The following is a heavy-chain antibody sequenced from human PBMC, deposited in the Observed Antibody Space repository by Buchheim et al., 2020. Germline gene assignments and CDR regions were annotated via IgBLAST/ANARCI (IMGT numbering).Heavy chain of an antibody. CDR2: ISGVGDST. D-gene: IGHD4/OR15-4a*01. J-gene: IGHJ4*02. CDR3: AKYGDNPPWYDS. CDR1: GFTFRTYA. Sequence: EVHLLESGGGLVQPGGSLRLSCIASGFTFRTYAMTWVRQIPGKGLEWVSAISGVGDSTYYADSVKGRFTTFRDTSRYTVYLQMNSLRAEDTALYYCAKYGDNPPWYDSWGQGTL. V-gene: IGHV3-23*01.